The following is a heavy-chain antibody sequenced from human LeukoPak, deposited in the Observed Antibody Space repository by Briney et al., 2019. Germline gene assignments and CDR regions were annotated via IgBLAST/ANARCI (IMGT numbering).Heavy chain of an antibody. CDR1: GYSISSGYY. Sequence: PSETLSLTCTGSGYSISSGYYWGWIRWPPGKGLEWIGSIYHSGSTYYNPSLKSRVTISVDTSKNQFSLKLSSVTAADTAVYYCARNPDYYDSSGYYYTDYWGQGTLVTVSS. D-gene: IGHD3-22*01. J-gene: IGHJ4*02. CDR3: ARNPDYYDSSGYYYTDY. CDR2: IYHSGST. V-gene: IGHV4-38-2*02.